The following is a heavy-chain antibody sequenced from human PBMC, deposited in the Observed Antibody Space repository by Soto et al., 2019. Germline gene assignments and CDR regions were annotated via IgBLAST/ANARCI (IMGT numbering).Heavy chain of an antibody. V-gene: IGHV1-69*13. Sequence: SVKVSCKTSGGTFSTYAMDWVRQAPGQGLEWMGAIIPLFGTADYAQKFQGRVTITADESTSTAYMELSSLRSEDTAVYYCARPKGSYSSGYYYFDYWGQGTLLTVSS. CDR3: ARPKGSYSSGYYYFDY. CDR1: GGTFSTYA. J-gene: IGHJ4*02. D-gene: IGHD6-19*01. CDR2: IIPLFGTA.